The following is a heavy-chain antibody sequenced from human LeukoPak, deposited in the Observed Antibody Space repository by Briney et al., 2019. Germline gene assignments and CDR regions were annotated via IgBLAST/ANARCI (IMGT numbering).Heavy chain of an antibody. D-gene: IGHD3-9*01. CDR3: ASKNDILTGYVFDF. CDR1: GCSVSSSIYY. V-gene: IGHV4-39*01. CDR2: IYYSGST. J-gene: IGHJ4*02. Sequence: KPSETLSLTCTVSGCSVSSSIYYWGWLRQPPGKGLEWIGSIYYSGSTYYNPSLKSRVTISVDTSKNQFSLKLTSVTAADTAVYYCASKNDILTGYVFDFWGQGTLVTVPS.